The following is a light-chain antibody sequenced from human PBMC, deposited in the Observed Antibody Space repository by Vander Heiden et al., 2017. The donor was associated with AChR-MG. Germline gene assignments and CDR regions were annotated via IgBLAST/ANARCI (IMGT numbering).Light chain of an antibody. V-gene: IGKV2-28*01. CDR2: LGS. CDR1: QSLLHSNGYNY. Sequence: DIVMTHSPLSLPVTPGEPASISCRSSQSLLHSNGYNYLDWYLQKPGQSPQLLIYLGSNRASGVPDRFSGSGSGTDFTLKISRVEAEDVGVYYCMQALQTSWTFGQGTKVEIK. CDR3: MQALQTSWT. J-gene: IGKJ1*01.